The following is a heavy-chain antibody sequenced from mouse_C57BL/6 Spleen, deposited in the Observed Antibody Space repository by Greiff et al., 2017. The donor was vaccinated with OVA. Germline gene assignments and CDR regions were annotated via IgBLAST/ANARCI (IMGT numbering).Heavy chain of an antibody. J-gene: IGHJ4*01. CDR3: ARAHYYGSSPYYAMDY. CDR2: IYPGSGST. D-gene: IGHD1-1*01. V-gene: IGHV1-55*01. Sequence: VQLQQSGAELVKPGASVKMSCKASGYTFTSYWITWVKQRPGQGLEWIGDIYPGSGSTNYNEKFKSKATLTVDTSSSTAYMQLSSLTSEDSAVYYCARAHYYGSSPYYAMDYWGQGTSVTVSS. CDR1: GYTFTSYW.